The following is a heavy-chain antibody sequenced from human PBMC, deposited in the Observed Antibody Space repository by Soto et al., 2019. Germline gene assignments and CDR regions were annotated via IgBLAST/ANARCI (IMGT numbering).Heavy chain of an antibody. V-gene: IGHV3-66*01. D-gene: IGHD1-26*01. CDR1: GFTVSSNY. CDR2: IYSGGST. CDR3: ARESIVGATNTFDY. J-gene: IGHJ4*02. Sequence: EVQLVESGGGLVQPGESLRLSCAASGFTVSSNYMSWVRQAPGKGLEWVSIIYSGGSTYYADSVKGRFTISRDNSKNTLYLQMNSLRVEDTAVYYCARESIVGATNTFDYWGQGTLVTVSS.